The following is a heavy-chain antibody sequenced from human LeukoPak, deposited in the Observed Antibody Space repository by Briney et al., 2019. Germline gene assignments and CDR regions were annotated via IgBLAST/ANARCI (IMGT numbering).Heavy chain of an antibody. CDR1: GGSISSSSYY. J-gene: IGHJ4*02. D-gene: IGHD5-18*01. V-gene: IGHV4-39*07. CDR3: ARVVRRYSYGWIDY. Sequence: TETLSLTCTVSGGSISSSSYYWGWIRQPPGKGLEWIGSIYYGGSTYYNPSLKSRVTISVDTSKNQFSLKLSSVTAADTAVYYCARVVRRYSYGWIDYWGQGTLVTVSS. CDR2: IYYGGST.